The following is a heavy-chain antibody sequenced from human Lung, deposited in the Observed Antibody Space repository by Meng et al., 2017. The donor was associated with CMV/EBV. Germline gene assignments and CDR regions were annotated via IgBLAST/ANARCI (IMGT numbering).Heavy chain of an antibody. Sequence: SETLSLXCTVSGYSISSGYYWGWNRQPPGKGLEWIGTIYRGGTTYYNSPIKSRITISVDTSKNQFSLKMSSVTAADTAVYYCAILLWGTSVPIGTPWGQGXLVTVSS. J-gene: IGHJ4*02. CDR1: GYSISSGYY. CDR3: AILLWGTSVPIGTP. CDR2: IYRGGTT. D-gene: IGHD4-17*01. V-gene: IGHV4-38-2*02.